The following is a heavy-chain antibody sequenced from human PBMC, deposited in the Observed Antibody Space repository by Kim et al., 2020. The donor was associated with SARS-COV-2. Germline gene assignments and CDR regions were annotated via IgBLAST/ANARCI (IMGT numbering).Heavy chain of an antibody. CDR1: GFTFSSYG. Sequence: GGSLRLSCAASGFTFSSYGMHWVRQAPGKGLEWVAVISYDGSNKYYADSVKGRFTISRDNSKNTLYLQMNSLRAEDTAVYYCAKATVVTPNYYYYGMDVCGQGTTVTVSS. J-gene: IGHJ6*02. V-gene: IGHV3-30*18. D-gene: IGHD2-15*01. CDR2: ISYDGSNK. CDR3: AKATVVTPNYYYYGMDV.